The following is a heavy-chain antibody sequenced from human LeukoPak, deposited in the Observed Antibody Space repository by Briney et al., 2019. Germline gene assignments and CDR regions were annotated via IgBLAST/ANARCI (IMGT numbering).Heavy chain of an antibody. V-gene: IGHV4-34*01. CDR3: ARLRLGDLHAFDI. Sequence: SGTLSLTCAVFGGSFSGYSWSWIRQPPGKGPEWIGEINNSGGTNYNSSLKSRVTISVDTSKNQFSLKLSSVTAADTAVYYCARLRLGDLHAFDIWGQGTMVTVSS. J-gene: IGHJ3*02. CDR2: INNSGGT. CDR1: GGSFSGYS. D-gene: IGHD3-16*01.